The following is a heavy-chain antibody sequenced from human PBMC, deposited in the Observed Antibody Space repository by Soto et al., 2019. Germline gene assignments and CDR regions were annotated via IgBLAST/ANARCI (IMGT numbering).Heavy chain of an antibody. CDR2: IHSDVTT. J-gene: IGHJ5*02. V-gene: IGHV3-53*01. CDR3: ARELSGSWYNWFDP. Sequence: GSLRLSCAASGFSVSSNSMSWVRQAPGKGLEWVSVIHSDVTTYYADSVKGRFIISRDNSKDTLYLQMNRLRAEDTAVYYCARELSGSWYNWFDPWGQGTLVTSPQ. CDR1: GFSVSSNS. D-gene: IGHD5-12*01.